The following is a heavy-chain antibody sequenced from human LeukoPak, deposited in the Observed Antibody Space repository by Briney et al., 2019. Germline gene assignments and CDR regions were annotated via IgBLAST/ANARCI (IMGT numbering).Heavy chain of an antibody. J-gene: IGHJ4*02. CDR2: ISGSGGST. CDR1: GFTFSSYA. D-gene: IGHD3-10*01. V-gene: IGHV3-23*01. Sequence: GGSLRLSCAASGFTFSSYAMSWVRQAPGKGLEWASAISGSGGSTYYADSVKGRFTISRDNSKNTLYLQMNSLRAEDTAVYYCAKVSLLYGSGSYYWESFDYWGQGTLVTVSS. CDR3: AKVSLLYGSGSYYWESFDY.